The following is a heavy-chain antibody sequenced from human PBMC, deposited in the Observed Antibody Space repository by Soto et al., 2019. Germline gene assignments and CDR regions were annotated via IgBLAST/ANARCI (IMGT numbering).Heavy chain of an antibody. Sequence: SETLSLTCTVSGGSISSYYWSWIRQPPGKGLEWIGYIYYSGSTNYNPSLKSRVTISVDTSKNQFSLKLSSVTAADTAVYYCGRDLTTVNPDGYGMDVWAQGTTVTVSS. CDR1: GGSISSYY. CDR2: IYYSGST. J-gene: IGHJ6*02. CDR3: GRDLTTVNPDGYGMDV. D-gene: IGHD4-4*01. V-gene: IGHV4-59*01.